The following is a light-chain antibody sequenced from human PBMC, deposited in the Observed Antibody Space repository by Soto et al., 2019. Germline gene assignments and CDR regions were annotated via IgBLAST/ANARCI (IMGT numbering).Light chain of an antibody. Sequence: QSALTQPRSVSGSPGQSVTMSCTGTGSDIGGYNWVSWYQHHPGKAPKLMIYDVSSRPSGVPDRFSGSKSGNTASLTISGLQAEDEADYYCCSYAGSFTWVFGGGTQLTVL. J-gene: IGLJ3*02. CDR1: GSDIGGYNW. V-gene: IGLV2-11*01. CDR2: DVS. CDR3: CSYAGSFTWV.